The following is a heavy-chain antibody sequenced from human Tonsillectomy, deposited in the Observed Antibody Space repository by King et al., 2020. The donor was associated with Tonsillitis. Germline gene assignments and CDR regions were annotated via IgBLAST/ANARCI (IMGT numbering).Heavy chain of an antibody. CDR1: GCSISSNSYY. CDR2: IYYSGST. V-gene: IGHV4-39*01. J-gene: IGHJ4*02. Sequence: QLQESGPGLVKPSETLSLTCTVPGCSISSNSYYWGWIRQPPGKGLEWIGSIYYSGSTYYNQSLKSRVTISVDTSKNQYSLKLSSVTAADTAVYYWARQKQGAGSFDYWGQGPLVTVSS. D-gene: IGHD3-10*01. CDR3: ARQKQGAGSFDY.